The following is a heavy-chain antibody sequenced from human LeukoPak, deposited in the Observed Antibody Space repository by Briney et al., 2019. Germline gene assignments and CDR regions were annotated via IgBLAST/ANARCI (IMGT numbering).Heavy chain of an antibody. D-gene: IGHD3-22*01. CDR2: MNPNSGNT. CDR1: GGTFSSYA. Sequence: ASVKVSCKASGGTFSSYAISWVRQATGQGLEWMGWMNPNSGNTGYAQKFQGRVTMTRNTSISTAYMELSSLRSEDTAVYYCAGGDSSIEGFDPWGQGTLVTVSS. V-gene: IGHV1-8*02. J-gene: IGHJ5*02. CDR3: AGGDSSIEGFDP.